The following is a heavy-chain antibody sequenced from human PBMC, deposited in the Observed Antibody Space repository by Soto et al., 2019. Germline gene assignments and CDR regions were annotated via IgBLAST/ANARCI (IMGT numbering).Heavy chain of an antibody. CDR3: ARQKGYSYGHDAFDI. D-gene: IGHD5-18*01. J-gene: IGHJ3*02. Sequence: GESLKISCEGSGYNFTSYWIGWVRQMPGKGLEWMGIIYPGDSDTRYSPSFQGQVTISADKSISTAYLQWSSLKASDTAMYYCARQKGYSYGHDAFDIWGQGTMVTV. CDR1: GYNFTSYW. CDR2: IYPGDSDT. V-gene: IGHV5-51*01.